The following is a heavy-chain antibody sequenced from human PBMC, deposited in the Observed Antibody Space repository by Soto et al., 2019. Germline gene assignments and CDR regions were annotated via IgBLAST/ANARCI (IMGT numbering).Heavy chain of an antibody. J-gene: IGHJ4*02. Sequence: SGPTLVNPTQTLTLTCTFSGFSLSTSGVGVGWIRQPPGKALEWLALIYLDDDKRYSSSLKIRLTITKDTSKNQVVLTMTNMDPVDTATNYCAHSPARFDYYDSSGYSTTNFDYWGQGTLVTVSS. CDR3: AHSPARFDYYDSSGYSTTNFDY. CDR1: GFSLSTSGVG. CDR2: IYLDDDK. D-gene: IGHD3-22*01. V-gene: IGHV2-5*02.